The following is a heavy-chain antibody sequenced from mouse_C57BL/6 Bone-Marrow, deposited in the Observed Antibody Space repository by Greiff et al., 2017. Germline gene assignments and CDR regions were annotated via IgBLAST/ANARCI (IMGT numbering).Heavy chain of an antibody. D-gene: IGHD2-5*01. CDR1: GFSLTSYG. CDR2: IWSGGST. CDR3: AGLGSNYVFAY. J-gene: IGHJ3*01. V-gene: IGHV2-5*01. Sequence: VTLLQSGPGLVQPSQSLSITCTVSGFSLTSYGVHWVRQSPGKGLEWLGVIWSGGSTDYNAAFMSRLSITKDNSKSQVFFNMNSLTADVTAIYCFAGLGSNYVFAYWGQGTLVTVSA.